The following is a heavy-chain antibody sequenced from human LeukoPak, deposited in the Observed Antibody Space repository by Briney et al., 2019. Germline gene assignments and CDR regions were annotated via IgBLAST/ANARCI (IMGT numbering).Heavy chain of an antibody. D-gene: IGHD2-15*01. CDR1: GGSFSGYY. Sequence: SETLSLTCAVYGGSFSGYYWSWIRQPPGKGLEWIGEINHSGSTNYNPSLKSRVTISVDTSKNQFSLKLSSVTAADTAVYYCARHCSGGSCLDYWGQGTLVTVSS. CDR3: ARHCSGGSCLDY. V-gene: IGHV4-34*01. J-gene: IGHJ4*02. CDR2: INHSGST.